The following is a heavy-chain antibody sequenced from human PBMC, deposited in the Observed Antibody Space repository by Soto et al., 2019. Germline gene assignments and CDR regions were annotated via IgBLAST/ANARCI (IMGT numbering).Heavy chain of an antibody. Sequence: PSATLSLTCTVSGGSISSSSYYWGWIRQPPGKGLEWIGSIYYSGSTYYNPSLKSRVTISVDTSKNQFSLKLSSVTAADTAVYYCARRYGYYFDYWGQGTLVT. CDR1: GGSISSSSYY. CDR3: ARRYGYYFDY. J-gene: IGHJ4*02. D-gene: IGHD4-17*01. CDR2: IYYSGST. V-gene: IGHV4-39*01.